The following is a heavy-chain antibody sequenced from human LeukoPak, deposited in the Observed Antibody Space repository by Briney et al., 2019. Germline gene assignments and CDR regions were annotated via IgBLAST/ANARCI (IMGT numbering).Heavy chain of an antibody. CDR1: GGSISSGDYY. CDR3: ARVDSSGGHFDY. CDR2: IYYSGST. Sequence: PSETLSLTCTVSGGSISSGDYYWSWIRQPPGKGLEWIGYIYYSGSTYYNPSPKSRVTISVDTSKNQFSLKLSSVTAADTAVYYCARVDSSGGHFDYWGQGTLVTVSS. V-gene: IGHV4-30-4*01. D-gene: IGHD3-22*01. J-gene: IGHJ4*02.